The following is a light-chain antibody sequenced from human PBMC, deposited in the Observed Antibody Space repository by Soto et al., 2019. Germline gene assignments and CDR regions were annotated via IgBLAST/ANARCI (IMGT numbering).Light chain of an antibody. CDR1: QGISNY. Sequence: DIPMTQSPSSLSASVGDRVTITCRASQGISNYLAWYQQKPGKVPKLLIYAASTLQSGVPSRFSGSGSGTDFTLTIGNLQPEDVATYYCQKYNIAPYTFGQGTKLEIK. V-gene: IGKV1-27*01. CDR2: AAS. CDR3: QKYNIAPYT. J-gene: IGKJ2*01.